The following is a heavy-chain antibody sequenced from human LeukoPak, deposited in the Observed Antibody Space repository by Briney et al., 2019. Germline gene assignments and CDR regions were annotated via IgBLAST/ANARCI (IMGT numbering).Heavy chain of an antibody. Sequence: SETLSLTCTVPGGSISSYYWSWIRQPPGKGLEWIGYIYYSGSTNYNPSLKSRVTISVDTSKNQFSLKLSSVTAADTAVYYCARGGYCSSTSCYGPDWFDPWGQGTLVTVSS. CDR3: ARGGYCSSTSCYGPDWFDP. D-gene: IGHD2-2*01. J-gene: IGHJ5*02. V-gene: IGHV4-59*01. CDR1: GGSISSYY. CDR2: IYYSGST.